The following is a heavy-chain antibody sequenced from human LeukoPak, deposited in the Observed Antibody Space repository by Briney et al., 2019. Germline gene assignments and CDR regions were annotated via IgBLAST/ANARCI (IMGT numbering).Heavy chain of an antibody. CDR3: ARATYGSGATFDY. CDR1: GGSISSSSYY. Sequence: SETLSLTCTVSGGSISSSSYYWGWIRQPPGKGLEWIGSIYYSGSTYYNPSLKSRVTISVDTSKNQFSLKLSSVTAADTAVYYCARATYGSGATFDYWGQGTLVTVSS. V-gene: IGHV4-39*07. D-gene: IGHD3-10*01. J-gene: IGHJ4*02. CDR2: IYYSGST.